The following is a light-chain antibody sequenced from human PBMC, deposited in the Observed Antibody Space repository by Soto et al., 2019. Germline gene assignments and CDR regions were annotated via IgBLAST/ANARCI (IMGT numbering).Light chain of an antibody. V-gene: IGLV2-14*01. CDR1: SSDVGIYNY. CDR3: SAYPTSSTRV. CDR2: EVT. J-gene: IGLJ1*01. Sequence: QSALTQPASVSGSPGQSIAISCTGSSSDVGIYNYVSWYQQHPGKVPKRIIYEVTNRPSGVSNRFSGAKSGNTASLTISGLQPEEEADYYCSAYPTSSTRVFGTGTKLTVL.